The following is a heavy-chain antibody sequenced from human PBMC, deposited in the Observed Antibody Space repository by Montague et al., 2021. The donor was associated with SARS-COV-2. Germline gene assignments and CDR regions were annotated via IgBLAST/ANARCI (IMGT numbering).Heavy chain of an antibody. V-gene: IGHV4-31*03. J-gene: IGHJ3*02. Sequence: TLSLTCTVSGGSTSNGGYYCNWIRQPPGKGLEWIGYMYDSGSTYYNPSLTSRVTMSLDTSKNQFSLKLSSVTAADTAVYYCARGDGVVVAAPYIWGQGTMVTVSS. CDR3: ARGDGVVVAAPYI. CDR2: MYDSGST. CDR1: GGSTSNGGYY. D-gene: IGHD2-15*01.